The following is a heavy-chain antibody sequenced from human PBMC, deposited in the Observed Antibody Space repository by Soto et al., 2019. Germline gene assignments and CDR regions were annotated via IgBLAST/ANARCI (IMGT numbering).Heavy chain of an antibody. Sequence: ITLKESGPTLVKPTQTLTLTCTFSGFSLNTGGVGVGWVRQPRGKAMEWLALIYWDDDERYRPSLRSRLNITKDTINNQVVLTMTNMDPEDTATYYCVRNSSYYGGDFYYGMDAWGQGTTVTVSS. D-gene: IGHD3-10*01. V-gene: IGHV2-5*02. CDR3: VRNSSYYGGDFYYGMDA. CDR1: GFSLNTGGVG. CDR2: IYWDDDE. J-gene: IGHJ6*02.